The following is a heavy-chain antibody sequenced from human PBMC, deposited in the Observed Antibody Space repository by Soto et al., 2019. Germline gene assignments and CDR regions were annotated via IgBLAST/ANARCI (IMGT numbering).Heavy chain of an antibody. J-gene: IGHJ4*02. CDR2: IPYDGSHQ. D-gene: IGHD3-3*01. CDR1: GFTFSSHR. CDR3: ATLRVLEWEVQECVY. V-gene: IGHV3-30*03. Sequence: QVHLVESGGGVAQPGRSLRLSCAASGFTFSSHRMHWIRQAPGKRLEWVAVIPYDGSHQYYADSVKRRFSISRDISKNTLHRQMNSLRAEDTAVYYCATLRVLEWEVQECVYWGQGTLVSVSA.